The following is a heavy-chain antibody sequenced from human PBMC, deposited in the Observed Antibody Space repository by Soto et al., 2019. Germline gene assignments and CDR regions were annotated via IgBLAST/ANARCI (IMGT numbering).Heavy chain of an antibody. J-gene: IGHJ4*02. CDR2: TYYRSKWYN. Sequence: SQTLSLTCAISGDSVSSNSAAWNWIRQSPSRGLEWLGRTYYRSKWYNDYAVSVKSRITINPDTSKNQFSLQLNSVTPEDTAVYYCARSPPLRYSSSYYCDYWGQGTLVTVSS. V-gene: IGHV6-1*01. CDR3: ARSPPLRYSSSYYCDY. CDR1: GDSVSSNSAA. D-gene: IGHD6-6*01.